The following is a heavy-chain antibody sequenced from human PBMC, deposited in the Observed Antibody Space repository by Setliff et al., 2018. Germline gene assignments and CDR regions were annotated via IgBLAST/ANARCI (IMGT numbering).Heavy chain of an antibody. CDR2: TRNKVSNYIT. Sequence: GGSLRLSCATSGFTFSDCSMDWVRQAPGKGLEWIGRTRNKVSNYITEYAASVKGRFTISRDDSRNTIYLQMNSLKIEDTGFYYCTTSPRDSRAYMNWFDPWGPGTLVTVSS. CDR3: TTSPRDSRAYMNWFDP. CDR1: GFTFSDCS. D-gene: IGHD3-22*01. J-gene: IGHJ5*02. V-gene: IGHV3-72*01.